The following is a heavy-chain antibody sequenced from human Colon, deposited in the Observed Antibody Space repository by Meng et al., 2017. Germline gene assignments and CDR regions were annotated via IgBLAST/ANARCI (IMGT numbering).Heavy chain of an antibody. CDR1: GGSVSSPSYY. Sequence: QVQLQGSGQRLVRPSETLSLTCTLSGGSVSSPSYYWSWIRQTPGKGLEWIGYVYYTGSANYNPSLKSRVTISVDTSKNHFSLNLTSVTAADTAVYYCARGRGSYSSIDFWGQGTLVTVFS. CDR2: VYYTGSA. D-gene: IGHD1-26*01. J-gene: IGHJ4*02. CDR3: ARGRGSYSSIDF. V-gene: IGHV4-61*03.